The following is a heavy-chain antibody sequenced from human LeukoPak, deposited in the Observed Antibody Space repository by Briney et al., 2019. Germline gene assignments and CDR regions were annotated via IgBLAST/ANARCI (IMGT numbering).Heavy chain of an antibody. CDR1: GYTFTSYD. Sequence: ASVKVSCKASGYTFTSYDINWVRQATGQGLERMGWMNPNSGNTGYAQKFQGRVTMTRNTSISTAYMELSSLRSEDTAVYYCARGYSGYDSSDYYYYYMDVWGKGTTVTVSS. V-gene: IGHV1-8*01. J-gene: IGHJ6*03. CDR2: MNPNSGNT. CDR3: ARGYSGYDSSDYYYYYMDV. D-gene: IGHD5-12*01.